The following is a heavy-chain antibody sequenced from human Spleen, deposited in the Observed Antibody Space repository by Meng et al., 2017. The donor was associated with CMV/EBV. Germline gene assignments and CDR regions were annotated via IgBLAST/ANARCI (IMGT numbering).Heavy chain of an antibody. CDR2: INQDASQK. D-gene: IGHD3-3*01. J-gene: IGHJ4*02. CDR3: AKDDSAYFDFRSGYSTPPDY. CDR1: GFHFGTYW. Sequence: GGSLRLSCAGSGFHFGTYWMTWVRQAPGKALEWVANINQDASQKNYVDSVEGRFTISRDNAKNSMYLQMNSLRAEDTAVYYCAKDDSAYFDFRSGYSTPPDYWGQGTLVTVSS. V-gene: IGHV3-7*01.